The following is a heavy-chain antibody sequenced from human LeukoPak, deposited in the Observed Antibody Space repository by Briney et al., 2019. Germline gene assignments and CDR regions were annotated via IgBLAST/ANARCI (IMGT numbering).Heavy chain of an antibody. J-gene: IGHJ4*02. D-gene: IGHD5-18*01. CDR2: TYISGDT. Sequence: SETLSLTCSVSGYSISSSDFYWRWLRQPPGKELEVIGYTYISGDTNYNPSLKSRVIISLDTSKNQLSLKMNSVTAADTAVYYCARTARVFDKWGQGTLVTVSS. CDR3: ARTARVFDK. CDR1: GYSISSSDFY. V-gene: IGHV4-4*09.